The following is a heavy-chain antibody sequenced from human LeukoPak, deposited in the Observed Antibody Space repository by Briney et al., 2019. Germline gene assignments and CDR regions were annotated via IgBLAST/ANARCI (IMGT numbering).Heavy chain of an antibody. Sequence: GGSLRLSCAASGFTFSSYSMNWVRQAPGKGLEWVGYIKGDGSYTNYVASVKGRFTISRDNAKNSLYLQMNSLRAEDTAVYYCARDMGRLQHDYWGQGTLVTVSS. CDR2: IKGDGSYT. V-gene: IGHV3-7*03. J-gene: IGHJ4*02. CDR3: ARDMGRLQHDY. CDR1: GFTFSSYS. D-gene: IGHD5-24*01.